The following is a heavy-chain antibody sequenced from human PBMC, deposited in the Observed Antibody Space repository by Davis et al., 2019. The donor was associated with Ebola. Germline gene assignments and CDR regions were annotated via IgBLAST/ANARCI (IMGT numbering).Heavy chain of an antibody. CDR1: GFTFSSYA. V-gene: IGHV3-30-3*01. D-gene: IGHD3-10*01. CDR3: ARDRGKLY. J-gene: IGHJ4*02. CDR2: ISYDGSNK. Sequence: PGGSLRLSCAASGFTFSSYAMHWVRQAPGKGLEWVAVISYDGSNKYYADSVKGRFTISRDNSKNTLYLQMNSLRAEDTAVYYCARDRGKLYWGQGTLVTVSS.